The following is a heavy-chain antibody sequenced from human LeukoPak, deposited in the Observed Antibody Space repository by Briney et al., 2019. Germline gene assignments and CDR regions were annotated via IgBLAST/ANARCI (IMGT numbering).Heavy chain of an antibody. V-gene: IGHV3-21*01. D-gene: IGHD1-26*01. Sequence: GGSLRLSCAASGFTFSSYSMNWVRQAPGEGLEWVSSISSSSSYIYYADSVKGRFTISRDNAKNSLYLQMNSLRAEDTAVYYCAGSPLGATFGIWGQGTLVTVSS. J-gene: IGHJ4*02. CDR3: AGSPLGATFGI. CDR2: ISSSSSYI. CDR1: GFTFSSYS.